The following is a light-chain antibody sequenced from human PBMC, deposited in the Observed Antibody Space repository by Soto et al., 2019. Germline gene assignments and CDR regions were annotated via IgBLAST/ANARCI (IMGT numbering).Light chain of an antibody. Sequence: EIVMTQSPATLSVSPGERATLSCRASQSVNSNLVWYQQKPGQAPRLLIYGASTRTTGIPGRFSGSGYGTEFTLTISSLQFEDFAVYYCQPYNNWLWTFGQGTKVEIK. CDR3: QPYNNWLWT. J-gene: IGKJ1*01. CDR1: QSVNSN. CDR2: GAS. V-gene: IGKV3-15*01.